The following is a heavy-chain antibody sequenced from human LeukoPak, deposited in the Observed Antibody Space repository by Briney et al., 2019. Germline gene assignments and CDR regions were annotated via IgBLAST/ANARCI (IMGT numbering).Heavy chain of an antibody. Sequence: GGSLRLSCAASGFTLSNHWMHWVRQVPGKGPVWASRINSDGSSTRHADSVKGRFTISRDNAKNTLYLQMNSLRVEDTAVYYCARELVVRAGDYFEYWGQGTLVTVSS. CDR3: ARELVVRAGDYFEY. J-gene: IGHJ4*02. V-gene: IGHV3-74*01. D-gene: IGHD2-2*01. CDR2: INSDGSST. CDR1: GFTLSNHW.